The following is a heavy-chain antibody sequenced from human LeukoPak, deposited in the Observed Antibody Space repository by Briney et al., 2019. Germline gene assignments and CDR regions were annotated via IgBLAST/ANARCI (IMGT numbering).Heavy chain of an antibody. D-gene: IGHD3-22*01. CDR2: IYYSGST. CDR1: GGSISSYN. Sequence: KASETLSLTCTVSGGSISSYNWSWIRQPPGKGLEWIGYIYYSGSTNYNPSLKSRVTISVDTSKNQFSLKLSSVTAADTAVYYCAREPVYYYDSSGYPPNRDAFDIWGQGTMVTVSS. J-gene: IGHJ3*02. CDR3: AREPVYYYDSSGYPPNRDAFDI. V-gene: IGHV4-59*01.